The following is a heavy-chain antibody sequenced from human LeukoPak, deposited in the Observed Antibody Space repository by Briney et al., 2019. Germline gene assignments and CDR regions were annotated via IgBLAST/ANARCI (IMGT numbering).Heavy chain of an antibody. V-gene: IGHV3-30*04. CDR2: ISYDGSNK. CDR1: GFTFSSYA. D-gene: IGHD3-22*01. CDR3: ARARITMIVVATGFDY. J-gene: IGHJ4*02. Sequence: GGSLRLSCAASGFTFSSYAMHWVRQAPGKGLEWVAVISYDGSNKYYAASVKGRFTISRDNSKNTLYLQMNSLRAEDTAVYYCARARITMIVVATGFDYWGQGTLVTVSS.